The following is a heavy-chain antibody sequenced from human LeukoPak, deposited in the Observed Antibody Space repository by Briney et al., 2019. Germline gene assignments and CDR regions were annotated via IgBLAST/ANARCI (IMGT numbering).Heavy chain of an antibody. CDR2: ISAYNGNT. CDR1: GYTFTSYG. J-gene: IGHJ4*02. D-gene: IGHD2-2*01. Sequence: ASVKVSCKASGYTFTSYGISWVRQAPGQGLEWMGWISAYNGNTNYAQKLQGRVTMTTDTSTSTAYMELRSLRSDDTAVYYCARGPTYCSSTSCYAEGDFDYWGQGTLVTASS. CDR3: ARGPTYCSSTSCYAEGDFDY. V-gene: IGHV1-18*01.